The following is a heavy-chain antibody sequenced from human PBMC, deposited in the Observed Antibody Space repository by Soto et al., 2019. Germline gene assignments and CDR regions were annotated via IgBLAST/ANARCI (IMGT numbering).Heavy chain of an antibody. J-gene: IGHJ5*02. V-gene: IGHV3-23*01. D-gene: IGHD6-13*01. CDR2: ISGSGGST. CDR1: GFTFSSYA. Sequence: EVQLLESGGGLVQPGGSLRLSCAASGFTFSSYAMSWVRQAPGKGLEWVSAISGSGGSTYSADSVKGRFTISRDNSKNTLYLQMNSLRAEDTAVYYCAKDQGFRSVDKYIASRFDPWGQGTLVTVSS. CDR3: AKDQGFRSVDKYIASRFDP.